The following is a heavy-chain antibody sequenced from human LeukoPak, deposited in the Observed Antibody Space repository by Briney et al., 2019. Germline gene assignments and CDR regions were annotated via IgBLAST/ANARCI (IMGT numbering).Heavy chain of an antibody. Sequence: SETLSLTCAVYGGSFSRYYWSWIRQSPGKGLEWIAEIDRRGDTNYNPSVKSRVTISVDTSKNQSSLKVRSLSAADTAVYYCARGATISETGYFDFWGQGTPVTVSS. CDR2: IDRRGDT. J-gene: IGHJ4*03. CDR3: ARGATISETGYFDF. V-gene: IGHV4-34*01. CDR1: GGSFSRYY. D-gene: IGHD5-24*01.